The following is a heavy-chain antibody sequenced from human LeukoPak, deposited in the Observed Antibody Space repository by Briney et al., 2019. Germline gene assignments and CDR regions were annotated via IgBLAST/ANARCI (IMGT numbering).Heavy chain of an antibody. D-gene: IGHD4-17*01. V-gene: IGHV3-48*01. CDR2: ISSSTSTI. J-gene: IGHJ4*02. Sequence: GGSLRLSCAASGFIFSSYGMNWVRQAPGKGLEWISYISSSTSTISYADSVKGRFTISRDNAKDSLYLQMNSLRAEDTAVYYCAKRYTVTTGDYWGQGTLVTVSS. CDR1: GFIFSSYG. CDR3: AKRYTVTTGDY.